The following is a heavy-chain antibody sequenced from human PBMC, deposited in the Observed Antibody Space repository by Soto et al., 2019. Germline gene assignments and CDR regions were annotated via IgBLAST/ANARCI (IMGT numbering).Heavy chain of an antibody. CDR3: ARVAWGLPEDTAMVTGENYYYCMDV. Sequence: HVQLVQSGAEVKKPGSSVKVSCKASGGTFSSYTISWVRQAPGQGLEWMGRIIPILGIANYAQKFQGRVTITAHKSTRTDYMELSSLRSEDTAVYYCARVAWGLPEDTAMVTGENYYYCMDVWGKGTTVTVSS. D-gene: IGHD5-18*01. CDR1: GGTFSSYT. CDR2: IIPILGIA. V-gene: IGHV1-69*02. J-gene: IGHJ6*03.